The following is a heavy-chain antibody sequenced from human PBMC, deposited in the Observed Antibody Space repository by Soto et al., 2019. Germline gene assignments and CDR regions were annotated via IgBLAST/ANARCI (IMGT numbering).Heavy chain of an antibody. CDR2: IWYDGSNK. J-gene: IGHJ6*02. CDR3: ARDTYSGSYSGGMDV. D-gene: IGHD1-26*01. V-gene: IGHV3-33*01. Sequence: ESGGGVVQPGRSLRLSCAASGFTFSSYGMHWVRQAPGKGLEWVAVIWYDGSNKYYADSVKGRFTISRDNSKNTLYLQMNSLRAEDTAVYYCARDTYSGSYSGGMDVWGQGTTVTVSS. CDR1: GFTFSSYG.